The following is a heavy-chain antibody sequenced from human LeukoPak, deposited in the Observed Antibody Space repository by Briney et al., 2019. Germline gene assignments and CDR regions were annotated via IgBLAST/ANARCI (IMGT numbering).Heavy chain of an antibody. CDR2: INSDGSWT. V-gene: IGHV3-74*01. Sequence: PGGSLRLSCAASGNYWMHWVRQAPGKGLVWVSHINSDGSWTSYADSVKGRFAISKDNAKNTVYLQMNSLRAEDTAVYYCARDRGNHFDYWGQGTLVTVSS. J-gene: IGHJ4*02. CDR3: ARDRGNHFDY. D-gene: IGHD4-23*01. CDR1: GNYW.